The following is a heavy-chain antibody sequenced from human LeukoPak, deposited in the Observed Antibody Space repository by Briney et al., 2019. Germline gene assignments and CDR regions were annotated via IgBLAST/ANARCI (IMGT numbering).Heavy chain of an antibody. V-gene: IGHV4-61*08. J-gene: IGHJ4*02. D-gene: IGHD1-7*01. CDR1: GGSISSGGYY. CDR3: ARAFAAGTFDY. CDR2: IYYSGST. Sequence: SETLSLTCTVSGGSISSGGYYWSWIRQPPGRALEWIGYIYYSGSTNYNPSLKSRVTISLDTSKNQFSLKLSSVTAADTAVYYCARAFAAGTFDYWGQGTLVTVSS.